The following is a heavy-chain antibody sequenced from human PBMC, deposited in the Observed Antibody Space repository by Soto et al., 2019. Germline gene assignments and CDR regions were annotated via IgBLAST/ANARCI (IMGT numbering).Heavy chain of an antibody. J-gene: IGHJ6*02. Sequence: LRLSCAASGFTFSDYYMSLIRQAPGKGLEWVSYISSSGSTIYYADSVKGRFTISRDNAKNSLYLQMNSLRAEDTAVYYCARGLTTYYYYGMDVWGQGTTVTVSS. V-gene: IGHV3-11*01. CDR1: GFTFSDYY. CDR3: ARGLTTYYYYGMDV. D-gene: IGHD1-1*01. CDR2: ISSSGSTI.